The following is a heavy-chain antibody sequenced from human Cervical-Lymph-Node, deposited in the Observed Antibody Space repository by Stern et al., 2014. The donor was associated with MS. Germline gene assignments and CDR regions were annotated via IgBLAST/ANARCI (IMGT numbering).Heavy chain of an antibody. D-gene: IGHD3-22*01. V-gene: IGHV7-4-1*02. J-gene: IGHJ4*02. CDR1: GYTFTGYS. Sequence: VQLVESGSELKKPGASVKVSCKASGYTFTGYSMNWVRQAPGQGLEWMGWINTNTGNPTYARGFTGRFVLSLDTSVTTAYLRISSLKADDTALYYCERSSAWTDLDFWGQGTLVTVSS. CDR2: INTNTGNP. CDR3: ERSSAWTDLDF.